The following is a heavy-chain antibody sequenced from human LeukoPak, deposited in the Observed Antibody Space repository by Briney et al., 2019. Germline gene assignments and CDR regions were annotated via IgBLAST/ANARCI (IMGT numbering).Heavy chain of an antibody. CDR3: VRDGGVSGYNLLDY. D-gene: IGHD5-24*01. CDR1: GFTFSNYW. Sequence: GGSLRLSCAASGFTFSNYWMAWVRQAPGKGLEWVAHINQDGSKEHYMDSVKARFTISRDNAKNSLSLQMNSLRAEDTAVYYCVRDGGVSGYNLLDYWGQGTLVTVSS. CDR2: INQDGSKE. J-gene: IGHJ4*02. V-gene: IGHV3-7*01.